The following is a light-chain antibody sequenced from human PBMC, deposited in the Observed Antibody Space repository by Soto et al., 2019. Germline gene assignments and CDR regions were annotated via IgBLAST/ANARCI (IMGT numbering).Light chain of an antibody. CDR2: DVS. CDR1: SSDVGGYNY. Sequence: QSALTQPRSVSGSPGQSVTISCTGTSSDVGGYNYVSWYQQHPGKAPKLMNYDVSKRPSGVPDRFSGSKSGNTASLTISGLQAEDEADYYCCSYAGSYTEVFGGGTKVTVL. CDR3: CSYAGSYTEV. V-gene: IGLV2-11*01. J-gene: IGLJ2*01.